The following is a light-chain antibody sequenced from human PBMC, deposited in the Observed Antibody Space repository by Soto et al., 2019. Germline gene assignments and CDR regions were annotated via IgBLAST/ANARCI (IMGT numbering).Light chain of an antibody. CDR1: SSDVGGYNY. CDR2: DVS. J-gene: IGLJ1*01. CDR3: SSYTSSSTRLLV. V-gene: IGLV2-14*01. Sequence: QCARTRAASVSGAPGRAITISCTGTSSDVGGYNYVSWYQQHPGKAPKLMIYDVSNRPSGVSNRFSGSKSGNTASLTISGLQAEDEADYYCSSYTSSSTRLLVFGTGTKVTVL.